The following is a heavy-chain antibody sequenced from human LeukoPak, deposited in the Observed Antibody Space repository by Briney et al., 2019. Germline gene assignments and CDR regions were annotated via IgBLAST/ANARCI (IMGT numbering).Heavy chain of an antibody. CDR2: VRGKTDGGTT. CDR3: TTDAEIAVRPLFDY. CDR1: GFSFTNAW. V-gene: IGHV3-15*01. J-gene: IGHJ4*02. D-gene: IGHD6-6*01. Sequence: GGSLRLSCVASGFSFTNAWMSWVRQAPGKGLEGVGHVRGKTDGGTTDYASPVKGRFIISRDDSRNTVYLQMNSLKTEDTAFYYCTTDAEIAVRPLFDYWGQGTLVTVSS.